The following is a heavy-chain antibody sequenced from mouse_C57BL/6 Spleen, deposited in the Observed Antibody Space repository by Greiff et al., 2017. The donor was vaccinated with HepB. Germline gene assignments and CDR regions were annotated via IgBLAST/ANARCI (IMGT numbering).Heavy chain of an antibody. CDR2: IYPRSGNT. V-gene: IGHV1-81*01. J-gene: IGHJ2*01. Sequence: VQRVESGAELARPGASVKLSCKASGYTFTSYGISWVKQRTGQGLEWIGEIYPRSGNTYYNEKFKGKATLTADKSSSTAYMELRSLTSEDSAVYFCASQLGRRDYFDYWGQGTTLTVSS. D-gene: IGHD4-1*02. CDR3: ASQLGRRDYFDY. CDR1: GYTFTSYG.